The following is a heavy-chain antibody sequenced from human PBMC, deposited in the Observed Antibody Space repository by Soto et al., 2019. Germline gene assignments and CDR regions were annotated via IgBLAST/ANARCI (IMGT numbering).Heavy chain of an antibody. J-gene: IGHJ4*02. Sequence: QITLKESGPTLVKPTQTLTLTCTFSGFSLSTSGVGVGWIRQPPGKALEWLALIYWDDDKRYSPSLKSRLTITKDTSKNQVVLTMTNMDPVDTATYYCAHRMGATRAVAGTFNYWGQGTLVTVSS. CDR2: IYWDDDK. V-gene: IGHV2-5*02. CDR3: AHRMGATRAVAGTFNY. CDR1: GFSLSTSGVG. D-gene: IGHD6-19*01.